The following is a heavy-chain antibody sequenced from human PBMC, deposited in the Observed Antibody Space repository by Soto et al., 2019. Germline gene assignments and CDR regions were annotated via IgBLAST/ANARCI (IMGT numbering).Heavy chain of an antibody. CDR3: AKDMGYIWGSLGAFDI. D-gene: IGHD3-16*01. CDR1: GFTFDDYA. CDR2: ISWNSGSI. Sequence: SLRLSCAASGFTFDDYAMHWVRPAPGKGLEWGSGISWNSGSIGYADSVKGRFTISRDNAKNSLYLQMNSLGAEDTALYYCAKDMGYIWGSLGAFDIWGQGTMVTVSS. J-gene: IGHJ3*02. V-gene: IGHV3-9*01.